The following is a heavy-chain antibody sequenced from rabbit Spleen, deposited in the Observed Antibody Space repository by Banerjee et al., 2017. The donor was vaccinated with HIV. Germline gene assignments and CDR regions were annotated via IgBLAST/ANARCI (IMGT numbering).Heavy chain of an antibody. CDR2: INAVTGKA. D-gene: IGHD1-1*01. CDR3: ARMSDYVSGRASDL. Sequence: QEQLVEYGGDLVKPEGSLTLTCTASGFSFSNKAVMCWVRQAPGKGLELIACINAVTGKAVYASWAKGRFTFSRTSSTTVTLQMTSLTAADTATYFCARMSDYVSGRASDLWGPGTLVTVS. CDR1: GFSFSNKAV. J-gene: IGHJ4*01. V-gene: IGHV1S45*01.